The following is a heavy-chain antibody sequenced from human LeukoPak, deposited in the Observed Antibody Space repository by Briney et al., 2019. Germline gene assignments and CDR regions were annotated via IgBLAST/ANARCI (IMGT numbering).Heavy chain of an antibody. CDR3: ANDYSRGAFDI. Sequence: PGGSLRLSCAASGFSVSRFVVGWVRQAPGKGLEWVSGISDGGDSSYYADSVRGRFTISRDDSKNTLYLQMNSLRAEDTAVYYCANDYSRGAFDIWGQGTMVTVSS. V-gene: IGHV3-23*01. CDR1: GFSVSRFV. J-gene: IGHJ3*02. CDR2: ISDGGDSS. D-gene: IGHD2-15*01.